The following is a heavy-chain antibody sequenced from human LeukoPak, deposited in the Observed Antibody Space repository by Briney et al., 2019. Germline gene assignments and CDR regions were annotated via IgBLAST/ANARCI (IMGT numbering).Heavy chain of an antibody. CDR1: GFTFDDYG. V-gene: IGHV3-9*01. CDR3: VKDIGRDYGEGYDY. Sequence: GGSLRLSCAASGFTFDDYGMHWVRQAPGKGLEWVSGISWSSGSIGYADSVWGRFTISRDNAKNSLYLQMDSLRAEDTALYYCVKDIGRDYGEGYDYWGQGTLVTVSS. CDR2: ISWSSGSI. D-gene: IGHD4-17*01. J-gene: IGHJ4*02.